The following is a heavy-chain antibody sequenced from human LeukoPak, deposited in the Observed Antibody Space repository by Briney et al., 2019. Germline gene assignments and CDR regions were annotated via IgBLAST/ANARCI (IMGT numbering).Heavy chain of an antibody. V-gene: IGHV4-59*01. Sequence: SSETLSLTCTVSGGSISSYYWSWIRQPPGKGLEWIGYIYYSGSTNYNPSLKSRVTISVDTSKNQFSLKLSSVTAADAAVYYCARDDSSGYYSGPWGQGTLVTVSS. CDR1: GGSISSYY. J-gene: IGHJ5*02. D-gene: IGHD3-22*01. CDR2: IYYSGST. CDR3: ARDDSSGYYSGP.